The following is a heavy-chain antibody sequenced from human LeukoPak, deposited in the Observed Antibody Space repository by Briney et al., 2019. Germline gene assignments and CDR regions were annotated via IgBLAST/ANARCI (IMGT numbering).Heavy chain of an antibody. D-gene: IGHD3-9*01. CDR1: GFTVSSYA. Sequence: GGSLRLSCAASGFTVSSYAMSWVRQAPGKGLEWVSAFSGGGGSTYYADSVKCRFTISRDNSKNTLYLQMNSLRAEDTAVYYCATCQHYDILTGLPDYWGQGTLVTVSS. V-gene: IGHV3-23*01. CDR3: ATCQHYDILTGLPDY. CDR2: FSGGGGST. J-gene: IGHJ4*02.